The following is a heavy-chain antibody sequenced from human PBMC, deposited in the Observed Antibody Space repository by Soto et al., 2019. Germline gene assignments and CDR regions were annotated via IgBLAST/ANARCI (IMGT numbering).Heavy chain of an antibody. Sequence: SETLSLTCTVSGGSISSYYWSWIRQPPGKGLEWIGYIYYSGSTNYNPSLKSRVTISVDTSKNQFSLKLSSVTAADTAVYYCARDFLGVLRYFGYNDDFDIWGQGTMVTVSS. V-gene: IGHV4-59*01. CDR2: IYYSGST. J-gene: IGHJ3*02. D-gene: IGHD3-9*01. CDR1: GGSISSYY. CDR3: ARDFLGVLRYFGYNDDFDI.